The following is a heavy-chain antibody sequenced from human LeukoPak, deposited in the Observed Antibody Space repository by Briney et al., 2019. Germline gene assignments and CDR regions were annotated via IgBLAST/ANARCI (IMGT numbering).Heavy chain of an antibody. CDR3: ARGRGTFVVKYYFDY. Sequence: GGSLRLSCAASGFTVNNNYMSWVRQAPGKGLDWVSVIYIGGSTYYADSVKGRFTISRDNSKNTLYLQMNSLRAEDTAMYYCARGRGTFVVKYYFDYWGHGTLVTVSS. V-gene: IGHV3-53*01. J-gene: IGHJ4*01. CDR1: GFTVNNNY. D-gene: IGHD2-21*01. CDR2: IYIGGST.